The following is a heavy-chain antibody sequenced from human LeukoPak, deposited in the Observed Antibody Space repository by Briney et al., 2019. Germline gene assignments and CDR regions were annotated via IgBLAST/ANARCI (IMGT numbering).Heavy chain of an antibody. CDR3: AKLGITADNWFDP. J-gene: IGHJ5*02. CDR1: GFTFSSDA. Sequence: GGSLRLSCAASGFTFSSDAMSWVRQAPGKGLEWVSGISGSGGRTYYADSVQGRFTISRDNSKNTLYLQMNSLRAEDTAVYYCAKLGITADNWFDPWGQGTLVTVSS. CDR2: ISGSGGRT. V-gene: IGHV3-23*01. D-gene: IGHD6-13*01.